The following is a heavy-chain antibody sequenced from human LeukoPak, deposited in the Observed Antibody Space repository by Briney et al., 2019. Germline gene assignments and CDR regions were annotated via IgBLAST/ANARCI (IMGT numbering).Heavy chain of an antibody. CDR1: GYTFTSYD. J-gene: IGHJ4*02. Sequence: ASVKVSCKASGYTFTSYDINWVRQATGQGLEWMGWMNHNSGNTGYAQKFQGRATMTRNTSISTAYMELSSLRSEDTAVYYCARAYHYGYSSGWYAVDYWGQGTLVTVSS. CDR3: ARAYHYGYSSGWYAVDY. V-gene: IGHV1-8*01. CDR2: MNHNSGNT. D-gene: IGHD6-19*01.